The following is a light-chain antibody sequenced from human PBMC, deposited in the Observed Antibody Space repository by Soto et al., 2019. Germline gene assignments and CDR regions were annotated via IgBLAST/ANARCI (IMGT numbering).Light chain of an antibody. CDR2: GAS. Sequence: ETVMTQSPGTLSLSPGERATLSCRASRSVSSGYLAWYQQKPGQAPRLLIFGASNRATGIPDRFTGSGSGTDFTLTISRLEPEDFAVYYCQQRSNWPPRYTFGQGTKLEIK. J-gene: IGKJ2*01. CDR1: RSVSSGY. CDR3: QQRSNWPPRYT. V-gene: IGKV3D-20*02.